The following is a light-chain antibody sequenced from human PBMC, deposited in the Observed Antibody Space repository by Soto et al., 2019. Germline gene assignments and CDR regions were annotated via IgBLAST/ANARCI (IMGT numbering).Light chain of an antibody. CDR3: XXXSNWPRT. J-gene: IGKJ1*01. CDR2: DAS. Sequence: IVLTQSPGTLSLSPGARAPLSCRARQSVSSYLAWYQQNPGQAPRLVIYDASKRATGIPARFSGSGSGTGFTLTVSSLEPEDFAVYXXXXXSNWPRTFGQGTKVDIK. CDR1: QSVSSY. V-gene: IGKV3-11*01.